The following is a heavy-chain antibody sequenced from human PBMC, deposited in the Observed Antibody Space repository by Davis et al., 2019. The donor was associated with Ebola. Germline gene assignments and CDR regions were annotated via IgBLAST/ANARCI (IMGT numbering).Heavy chain of an antibody. J-gene: IGHJ3*02. CDR2: IWYDGSFK. Sequence: GGSLRLSCAGSGFTFSNSPMHWVRQAPGKGLEWVGLIWYDGSFKYYGDSVKGRFTISRDNSKDSAYLQMTSLRVEDTAVYYCATRFSNSDGALDIWGRGTLVTVSS. V-gene: IGHV3-33*03. CDR1: GFTFSNSP. D-gene: IGHD1-7*01. CDR3: ATRFSNSDGALDI.